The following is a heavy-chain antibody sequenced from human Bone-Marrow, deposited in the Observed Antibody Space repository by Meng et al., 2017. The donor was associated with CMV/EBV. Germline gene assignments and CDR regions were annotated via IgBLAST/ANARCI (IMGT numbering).Heavy chain of an antibody. V-gene: IGHV3-30*04. Sequence: GGSLRLSCAASGSTFNSYTMHWVRQAPGKGLEWVAVISKDGSNKHYADSVTGRFTISRDNSKNTVYVQMNSLRAEDTAVYYCARSPRGGRSGWYDYFDSWGQGTLVAVSS. CDR1: GSTFNSYT. CDR2: ISKDGSNK. CDR3: ARSPRGGRSGWYDYFDS. J-gene: IGHJ4*02. D-gene: IGHD6-19*01.